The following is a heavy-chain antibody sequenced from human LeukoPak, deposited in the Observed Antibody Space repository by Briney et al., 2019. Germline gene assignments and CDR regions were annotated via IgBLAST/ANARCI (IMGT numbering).Heavy chain of an antibody. D-gene: IGHD3-16*02. CDR3: AKGNYDYVWGSYRSGPSWFDP. V-gene: IGHV3-23*01. J-gene: IGHJ5*02. Sequence: PGGSLRLSCAASGFTFSSYAMSWVRQAPGRGLEWVSAISGSGGSTYYADSVKGRFTISRDNSKNTLYLQMNSLRAEDTAVYYCAKGNYDYVWGSYRSGPSWFDPWGQGTLVTVSS. CDR2: ISGSGGST. CDR1: GFTFSSYA.